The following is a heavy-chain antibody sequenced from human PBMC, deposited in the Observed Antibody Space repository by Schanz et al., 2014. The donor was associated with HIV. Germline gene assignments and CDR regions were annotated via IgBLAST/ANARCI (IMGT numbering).Heavy chain of an antibody. CDR3: ARGVRRDCRTPDCNTGWFDP. CDR2: INHSGST. Sequence: QVQLRESGPGLVKPSETLSLTCTVSGDSISSSYWIWIRQPPGKGLEWIGEINHSGSTNYSPSLKSRVTISVDTSKRQFSLNLASVTAADTAVYYCARGVRRDCRTPDCNTGWFDPWGQGTLVTVSS. V-gene: IGHV4-59*12. CDR1: GDSISSSY. D-gene: IGHD2-15*01. J-gene: IGHJ5*02.